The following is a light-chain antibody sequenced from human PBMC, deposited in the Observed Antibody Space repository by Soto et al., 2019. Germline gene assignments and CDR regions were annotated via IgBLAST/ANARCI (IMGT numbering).Light chain of an antibody. CDR1: QSVRIL. CDR2: RAT. V-gene: IGKV3-15*01. J-gene: IGKJ1*01. CDR3: QQYNNWPRT. Sequence: EIVMTQSPATLSVPPGERATLSCRASQSVRILLAWYQQKPGQAPRLLIHRATTRATGIPARFSGSGSGTEFTRTISRLQSEEFAVYYCQQYNNWPRTFCQGTKVDI.